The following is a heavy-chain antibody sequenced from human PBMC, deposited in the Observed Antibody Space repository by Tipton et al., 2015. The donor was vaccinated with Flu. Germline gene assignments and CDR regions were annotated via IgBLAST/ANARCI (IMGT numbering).Heavy chain of an antibody. CDR1: GFTLSSYM. D-gene: IGHD1-26*01. Sequence: SLRLSCVSSGFTLSSYMMHWVRQGPGKGLVWVSRINSAGSSTTYADSVKGRFTVSRDNARSSLYLQMNSLRAEDTAVYYCASLRGSGSYSRYAFDFWGQGTMVTVSS. CDR2: INSAGSST. CDR3: ASLRGSGSYSRYAFDF. J-gene: IGHJ3*01. V-gene: IGHV3-74*01.